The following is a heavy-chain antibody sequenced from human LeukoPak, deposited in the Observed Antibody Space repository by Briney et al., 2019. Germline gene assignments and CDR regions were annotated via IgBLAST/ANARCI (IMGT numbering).Heavy chain of an antibody. V-gene: IGHV3-9*03. CDR1: GFTFDDYA. Sequence: PGGSLRLSCAASGFTFDDYAMHWVRQAPGKGLEWVSGISWNSGSIGYADSVKGRFTISRDNAKNSLYLQMNSLRDEDMALYYCAKESLYGSEGGAFDIWGQGTMVTVSS. D-gene: IGHD3-10*01. CDR2: ISWNSGSI. J-gene: IGHJ3*02. CDR3: AKESLYGSEGGAFDI.